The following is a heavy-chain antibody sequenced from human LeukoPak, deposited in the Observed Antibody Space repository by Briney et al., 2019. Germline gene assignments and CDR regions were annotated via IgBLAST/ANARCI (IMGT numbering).Heavy chain of an antibody. J-gene: IGHJ6*02. CDR3: AREPRTYYDFWSGYYTIRDYYYYGMDV. V-gene: IGHV3-30*03. D-gene: IGHD3-3*01. CDR2: ISYDGSNK. Sequence: PGGSLRLSCAASGFTFSSYGMHWVRQAPGKGLEWVAVISYDGSNKYYADSVKGRFTISRDNSKNTLYQQMNSLRAEDTAVYYCAREPRTYYDFWSGYYTIRDYYYYGMDVWGQGTTVTVSS. CDR1: GFTFSSYG.